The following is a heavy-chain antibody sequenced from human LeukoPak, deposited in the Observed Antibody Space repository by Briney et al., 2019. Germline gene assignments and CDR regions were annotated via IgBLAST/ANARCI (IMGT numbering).Heavy chain of an antibody. CDR1: GFTFSSYS. CDR3: ASAFWSGYIHY. Sequence: PGGSLRLSCGASGFTFSSYSMNWVRQAPGKGLEWVSSISSSSSYIYYADSVKGRFTISRDNAKNSLYLQMNSLRAEDTAVYYCASAFWSGYIHYWGQGTLVTVSS. V-gene: IGHV3-21*01. CDR2: ISSSSSYI. D-gene: IGHD3-3*01. J-gene: IGHJ4*02.